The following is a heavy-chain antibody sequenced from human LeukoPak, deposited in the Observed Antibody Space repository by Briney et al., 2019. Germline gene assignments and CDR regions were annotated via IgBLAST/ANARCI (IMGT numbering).Heavy chain of an antibody. D-gene: IGHD3-22*01. J-gene: IGHJ4*02. V-gene: IGHV3-11*01. CDR2: ITFSGMTI. CDR1: GVTFSDYY. CDR3: VGAYDSSGFADN. Sequence: GGSLRLSCAASGVTFSDYYMTWIRQAPGKGLEWVSYITFSGMTIFYAETVRGRFTISRDNAKNSLYLEMISLREEDTAVYYCVGAYDSSGFADNWGQGTLVTVSS.